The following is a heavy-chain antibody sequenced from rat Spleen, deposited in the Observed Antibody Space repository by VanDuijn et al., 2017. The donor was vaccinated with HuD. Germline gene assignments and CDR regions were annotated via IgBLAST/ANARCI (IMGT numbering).Heavy chain of an antibody. D-gene: IGHD1-4*01. CDR3: ASLSTGIPLDYWYFDF. Sequence: QMQLKESGPGLVQPSQTLSLTFTVSGLSLNRYHVHWVRQPPQKGLEWMGVMWSDGDTSYNSGIKSRLSISRDISESQVFLKMSSLQTEDTATYYCASLSTGIPLDYWYFDFWGPGTMVTVSS. CDR2: MWSDGDT. J-gene: IGHJ1*01. V-gene: IGHV2-32*01. CDR1: GLSLNRYH.